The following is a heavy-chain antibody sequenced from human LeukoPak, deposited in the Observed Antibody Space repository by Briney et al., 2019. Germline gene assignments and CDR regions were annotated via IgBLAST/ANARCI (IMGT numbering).Heavy chain of an antibody. Sequence: SQTLSLTCTVSGGSISSGGYYWSWIRQHPGKGLEWIGYIYYSGSTYYNPSLKGRVTISVDTSKNQFSLKLSSVTAADTAVYYCARTKSGSYSGYELDYWGQGTLVTVSS. CDR2: IYYSGST. J-gene: IGHJ4*02. V-gene: IGHV4-31*03. D-gene: IGHD5-12*01. CDR3: ARTKSGSYSGYELDY. CDR1: GGSISSGGYY.